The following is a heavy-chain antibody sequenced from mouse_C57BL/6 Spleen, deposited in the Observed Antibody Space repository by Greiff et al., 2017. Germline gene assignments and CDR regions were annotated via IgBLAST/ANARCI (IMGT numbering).Heavy chain of an antibody. Sequence: QVQLKESGPELVKPGASVKISCKASGYTFTDYYINWVKQRPGQGLEWIGWIFPGSGSTYYNEKFKGKATLTVDKSSSTAYMLLSSLTSEDSAVYFCAREGGYGSSYEDAMDYWGQGTSVTVSS. J-gene: IGHJ4*01. D-gene: IGHD1-1*01. CDR3: AREGGYGSSYEDAMDY. CDR2: IFPGSGST. V-gene: IGHV1-75*01. CDR1: GYTFTDYY.